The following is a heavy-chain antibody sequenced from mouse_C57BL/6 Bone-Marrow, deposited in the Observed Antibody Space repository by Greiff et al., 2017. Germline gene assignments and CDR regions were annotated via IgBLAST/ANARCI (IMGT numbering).Heavy chain of an antibody. Sequence: QVTLKVSGPGILQPSQTLSLTCSFSGFSLNTFDMSVGWSRQPSGKGLEWLAHIWWDDDKSYNPALKSRLTISKDTSKNLVFLKIADVDTADTATYYGARGYDGSSSWFAYWGQGTLVTVSA. CDR1: GFSLNTFDMS. J-gene: IGHJ3*01. V-gene: IGHV8-8*01. CDR2: IWWDDDK. D-gene: IGHD1-1*01. CDR3: ARGYDGSSSWFAY.